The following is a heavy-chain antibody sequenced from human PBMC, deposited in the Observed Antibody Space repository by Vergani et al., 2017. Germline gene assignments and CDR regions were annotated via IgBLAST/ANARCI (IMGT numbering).Heavy chain of an antibody. Sequence: EVQLVQSGAEVKKPGESLKISCTGSGYSFTSYWIGWVRQMPGKGLEWMGIIYPGDSDTRYSPSFQGQVTISADKSISTAYLQWSSLKASDTAMYYCARGGVGYCSGGSCYYFDYWGQGTLVTVSS. CDR1: GYSFTSYW. D-gene: IGHD2-15*01. CDR2: IYPGDSDT. V-gene: IGHV5-51*03. CDR3: ARGGVGYCSGGSCYYFDY. J-gene: IGHJ4*02.